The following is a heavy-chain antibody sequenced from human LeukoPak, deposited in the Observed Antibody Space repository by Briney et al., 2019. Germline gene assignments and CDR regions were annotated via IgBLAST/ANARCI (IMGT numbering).Heavy chain of an antibody. CDR1: GFTVSDNY. CDR2: ISGSGGST. D-gene: IGHD4-11*01. CDR3: AKYLARTTVTTDYYYYMDV. V-gene: IGHV3-23*01. Sequence: PGGSLRLSCAASGFTVSDNYMSWVRQAPGKGLEWVSAISGSGGSTYYANSVKGRFTISRDNSKNTLYLQMNSLRAEDTAVYYCAKYLARTTVTTDYYYYMDVWGKGTTVTVPS. J-gene: IGHJ6*03.